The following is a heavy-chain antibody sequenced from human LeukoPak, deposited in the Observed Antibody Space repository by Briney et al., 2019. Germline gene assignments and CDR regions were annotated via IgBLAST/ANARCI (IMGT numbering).Heavy chain of an antibody. J-gene: IGHJ4*02. CDR2: VIPIFGTA. CDR1: GYTFTSYG. CDR3: AREDNGSGVDY. D-gene: IGHD3-10*01. Sequence: SVKVSCKASGYTFTSYGISWVRQAPGQGLEWMGGVIPIFGTANYAQKFQGRVTITADESTSTAYMELSSLRSEDTAVYYCAREDNGSGVDYWGQGTLVTVSS. V-gene: IGHV1-69*13.